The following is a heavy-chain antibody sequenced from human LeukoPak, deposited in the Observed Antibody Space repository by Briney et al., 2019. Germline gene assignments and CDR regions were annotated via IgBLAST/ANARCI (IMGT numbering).Heavy chain of an antibody. Sequence: GGSLRLSCAASGFTFSSYSMNWVRQAPGKGLEWVSSISSSSSYIYYADSVKGRFTISRDNAKNSLYLQMNSLRAEDTAVYYCARGGPTYYDILTGYGAFDYWGQGTLVTVSS. J-gene: IGHJ4*02. CDR1: GFTFSSYS. CDR2: ISSSSSYI. CDR3: ARGGPTYYDILTGYGAFDY. V-gene: IGHV3-21*01. D-gene: IGHD3-9*01.